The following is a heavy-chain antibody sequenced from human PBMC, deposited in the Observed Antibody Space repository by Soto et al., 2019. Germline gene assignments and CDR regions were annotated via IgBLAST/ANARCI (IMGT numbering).Heavy chain of an antibody. J-gene: IGHJ6*02. V-gene: IGHV4-34*01. CDR2: DNHIVST. CDR1: GGSFSGYY. D-gene: IGHD3-10*01. Sequence: QVQLQQWGAGLLKPSETLSLTCAVYGGSFSGYYCCWIRQPPGKGLVWIGEDNHIVSTNYNPSLKSRVTISVDTSKNQFSLKLSSVTAADTAVYYCARHPKYGSGSNDYYYGMDVWGQGTTVTVSS. CDR3: ARHPKYGSGSNDYYYGMDV.